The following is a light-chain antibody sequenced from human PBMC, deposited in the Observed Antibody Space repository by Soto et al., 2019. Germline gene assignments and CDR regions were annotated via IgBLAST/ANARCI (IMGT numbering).Light chain of an antibody. J-gene: IGKJ2*01. Sequence: EIVMTQSPATLSVSPGERATLSCRASQSVGSNLVWYQQKVGQAPRLLIYGASTRATGIPARFSGSGSGTEFTLTISSLQSEDFAVYFCQQYNDWPPYTFGQGTKLEIK. CDR1: QSVGSN. V-gene: IGKV3-15*01. CDR2: GAS. CDR3: QQYNDWPPYT.